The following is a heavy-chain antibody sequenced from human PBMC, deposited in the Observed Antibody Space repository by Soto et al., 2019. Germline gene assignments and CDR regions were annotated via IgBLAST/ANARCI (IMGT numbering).Heavy chain of an antibody. CDR3: ATDSWQQQGNWFDP. CDR1: GYTLTSYG. Sequence: ASVKVSCKASGYTLTSYGISWVRQAPGQGLEWMGWISAYNGNTNYAQKLQGRVTMTTDTSTSTAYMELRSLRSDDTAVYYCATDSWQQQGNWFDPWGQGTLVTVSS. V-gene: IGHV1-18*01. CDR2: ISAYNGNT. J-gene: IGHJ5*02. D-gene: IGHD6-13*01.